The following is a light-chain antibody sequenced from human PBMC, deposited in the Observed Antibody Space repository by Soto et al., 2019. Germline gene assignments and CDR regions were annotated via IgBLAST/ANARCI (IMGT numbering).Light chain of an antibody. Sequence: DIQMTQSPSSLSASVGDRVTITCRASQGISNYLAWYQQKPGKVPKLLIYAASTLQTGIPSRFSGSGSGTDFTLTISSLQPEDVATYYCQKYNSALWTFGQGTKVEIK. CDR2: AAS. V-gene: IGKV1-27*01. CDR3: QKYNSALWT. CDR1: QGISNY. J-gene: IGKJ1*01.